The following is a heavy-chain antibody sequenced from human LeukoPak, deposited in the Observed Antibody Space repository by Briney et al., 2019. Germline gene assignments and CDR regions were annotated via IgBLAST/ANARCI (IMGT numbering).Heavy chain of an antibody. D-gene: IGHD3-10*01. CDR2: NFFHDGST. CDR1: GCSFNSHH. CDR3: ARDSGNYHYDMDV. J-gene: IGHJ6*02. V-gene: IGHV1-46*02. Sequence: GASVKVSCRTSGCSFNSHHVHWVRQAPGQGLEWMGINFFHDGSTSNTQKFQGRVTMTRDTSTSTVYMELSSLRSEDTAVYYCARDSGNYHYDMDVWGQGTTVIVSS.